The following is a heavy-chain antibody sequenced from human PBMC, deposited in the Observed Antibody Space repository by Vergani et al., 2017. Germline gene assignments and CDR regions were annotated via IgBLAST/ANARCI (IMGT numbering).Heavy chain of an antibody. J-gene: IGHJ6*03. V-gene: IGHV3-21*01. CDR3: AGGGDTTIGWYYYYYYYMDV. CDR2: ISSSSSYI. Sequence: EVQLVESGGGLVKPGGSLRLSCAASGFTFSIYNMNWVRQAPGKGLEWVSSISSSSSYIYYADSVKGRFTISRDNAKNSLYLQMNSLRAEDTAVYYCAGGGDTTIGWYYYYYYYMDVWGKGTTVTVSS. D-gene: IGHD5-18*01. CDR1: GFTFSIYN.